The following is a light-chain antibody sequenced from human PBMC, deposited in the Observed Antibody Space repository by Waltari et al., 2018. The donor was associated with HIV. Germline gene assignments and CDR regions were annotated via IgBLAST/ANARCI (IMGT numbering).Light chain of an antibody. CDR2: GVS. V-gene: IGLV2-23*02. Sequence: SALTQPASVPAHPGQSLTITCTAPVIDIGTYTLVTWFQQRPGNAPKLLIYGVSKRPSGVSSRFSGSKSGYFASLTISGLLTEDESSYYCLTYVSRTSTWQFGGGTYLTV. J-gene: IGLJ3*02. CDR1: VIDIGTYTL. CDR3: LTYVSRTSTWQ.